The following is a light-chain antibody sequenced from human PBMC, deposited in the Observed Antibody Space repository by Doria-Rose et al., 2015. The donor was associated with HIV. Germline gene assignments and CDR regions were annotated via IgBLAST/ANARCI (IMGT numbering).Light chain of an antibody. J-gene: IGKJ5*01. Sequence: TQSPGTLSLSPGERATPSCRASQRVKSSYLAWYQQKLGQAPRLLIYDASTRATGIPDRFSGSGSGTDFTLTISRLEPEDVAVYYCQQYGTSRGTFGQGTRLEIK. CDR2: DAS. CDR1: QRVKSSY. CDR3: QQYGTSRGT. V-gene: IGKV3-20*01.